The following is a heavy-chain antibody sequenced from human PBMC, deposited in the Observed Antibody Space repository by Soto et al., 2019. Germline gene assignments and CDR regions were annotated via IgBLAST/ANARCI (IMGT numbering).Heavy chain of an antibody. J-gene: IGHJ4*02. CDR1: GGSVSSGSYY. D-gene: IGHD3-22*01. CDR3: ASYYYDSSGYHKSLDY. Sequence: SETLSLTCTVSGGSVSSGSYYWSWIRQPPGKGLEWIGYIYYSGSTYYNPSLKSRVTISVDTSKNQFSLKLSSVTAADTAVYYCASYYYDSSGYHKSLDYWGQGTLVTVSS. CDR2: IYYSGST. V-gene: IGHV4-30-4*08.